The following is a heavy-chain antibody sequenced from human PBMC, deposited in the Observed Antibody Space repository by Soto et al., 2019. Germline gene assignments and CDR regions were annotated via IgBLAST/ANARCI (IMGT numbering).Heavy chain of an antibody. V-gene: IGHV4-4*02. CDR2: INYSGST. J-gene: IGHJ6*02. CDR1: GGSISSGDW. D-gene: IGHD6-6*01. Sequence: SETLSLTCAVSGGSISSGDWCWSWVRQSPGKGLEWIGEINYSGSTTYNPSLKSRVTISVDTSKNQFSLKLSSVTAADTAVYYCARGWGRIAARRPDYYYGMDVWGQGTTVTVS. CDR3: ARGWGRIAARRPDYYYGMDV.